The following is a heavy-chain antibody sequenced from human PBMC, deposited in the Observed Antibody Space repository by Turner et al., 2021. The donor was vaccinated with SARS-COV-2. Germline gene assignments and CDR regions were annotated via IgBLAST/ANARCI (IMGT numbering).Heavy chain of an antibody. CDR2: ISSGGRT. J-gene: IGHJ6*02. Sequence: EMQLLESGGGLVQPGGSLRLSCTAGGFTFGNFAMAWVRQAPGKGLEWVSVISSGGRTYYADSVKGRFTISRDNSKNTLYLQMNSLRAEDTAVYYCARGGEYQLLHYYGMDVWGQGTTVTVSS. CDR1: GFTFGNFA. CDR3: ARGGEYQLLHYYGMDV. D-gene: IGHD2-2*01. V-gene: IGHV3-23*03.